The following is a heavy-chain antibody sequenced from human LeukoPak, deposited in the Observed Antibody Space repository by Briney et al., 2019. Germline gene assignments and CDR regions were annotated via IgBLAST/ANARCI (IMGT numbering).Heavy chain of an antibody. CDR3: ARESETGGYDY. V-gene: IGHV1-2*02. CDR2: INPNSGGT. CDR1: RYTFTGYY. Sequence: RASVKVSCKASRYTFTGYYMHWVRQAPGQGLEWMGWINPNSGGTNYAQKFQGRVTMTRDTSISTAYMELSRLRSDDTTVYYCARESETGGYDYWGQGTLVTVSS. D-gene: IGHD7-27*01. J-gene: IGHJ4*02.